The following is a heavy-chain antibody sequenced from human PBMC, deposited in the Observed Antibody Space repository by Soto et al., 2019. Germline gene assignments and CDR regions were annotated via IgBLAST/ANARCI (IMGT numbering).Heavy chain of an antibody. CDR1: GGSFSGYY. Sequence: SETLSLTCAVYGGSFSGYYWTWIRQPPGTGLEWIGEINHSGSTNYNPSLKSRVTTSVDKSKNQFSLKLSSVTAADTAVYYCARGSSSSWFDPWGQGTLVTVSS. CDR3: ARGSSSSWFDP. J-gene: IGHJ5*02. D-gene: IGHD6-6*01. V-gene: IGHV4-34*01. CDR2: INHSGST.